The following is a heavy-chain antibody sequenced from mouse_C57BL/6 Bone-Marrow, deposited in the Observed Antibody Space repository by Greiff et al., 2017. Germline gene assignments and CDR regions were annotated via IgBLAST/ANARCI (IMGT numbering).Heavy chain of an antibody. CDR1: GFTFSSYA. CDR2: ISDGGSYT. J-gene: IGHJ4*01. V-gene: IGHV5-4*01. D-gene: IGHD2-4*01. CDR3: ARDPYYDYDDYAMDY. Sequence: EVKLVESGGGLVKPGGSLKLSCAASGFTFSSYAMSWVRQTPEKRLEWVATISDGGSYTYYPDNVKGRFTISRDNAKNNLYLQMSHLKSEDTAMYYCARDPYYDYDDYAMDYWGQGTSVTVSS.